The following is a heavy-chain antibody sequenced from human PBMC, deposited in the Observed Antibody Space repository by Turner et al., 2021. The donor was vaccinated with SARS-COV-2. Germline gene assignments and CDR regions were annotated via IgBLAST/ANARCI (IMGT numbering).Heavy chain of an antibody. CDR2: IWNDGSNK. CDR1: GFTFSSYG. Sequence: QVRLVESGGGVVQPGRSLRLSCAASGFTFSSYGMHWVRQAPGKGLEWVAVIWNDGSNKYYAVSVKGRLTISRDNSKNTLYLQMNSLRAEDTAVYYCARDSDSSGLLPHFDYWGQGTLVTVSS. V-gene: IGHV3-33*01. J-gene: IGHJ4*02. CDR3: ARDSDSSGLLPHFDY. D-gene: IGHD3-22*01.